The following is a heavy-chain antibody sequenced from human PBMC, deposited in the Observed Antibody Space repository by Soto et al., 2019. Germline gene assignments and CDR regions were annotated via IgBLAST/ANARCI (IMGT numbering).Heavy chain of an antibody. Sequence: QVQLVQSGAEVKKPGASVKVSCKASGYTFTSYGISWVRQAPGQGLEWMGWISAYNGNTNYARRIQGSVTMTTHTSTRTAYMEQSSRISDDTAVYYCARDASLGSGWFDPWGQGTLVTVSS. D-gene: IGHD3-10*01. V-gene: IGHV1-18*01. CDR3: ARDASLGSGWFDP. CDR1: GYTFTSYG. J-gene: IGHJ5*02. CDR2: ISAYNGNT.